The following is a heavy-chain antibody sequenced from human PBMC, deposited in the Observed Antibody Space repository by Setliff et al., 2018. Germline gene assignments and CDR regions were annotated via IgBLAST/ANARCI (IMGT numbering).Heavy chain of an antibody. Sequence: GASVKVSCKASGYSFSDYGISWVRQAPGQGLEWMGWINSYNGNTNYARKFQGRVTMTTDTSTSTAHMELRSLTSDDTAVYYCASEYGYSSSMDVWGNGTTVTVSS. CDR2: INSYNGNT. D-gene: IGHD6-19*01. J-gene: IGHJ6*04. CDR3: ASEYGYSSSMDV. V-gene: IGHV1-18*01. CDR1: GYSFSDYG.